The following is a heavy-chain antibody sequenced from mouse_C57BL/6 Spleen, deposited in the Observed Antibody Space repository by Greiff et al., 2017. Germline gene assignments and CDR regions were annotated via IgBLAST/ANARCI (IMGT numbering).Heavy chain of an antibody. J-gene: IGHJ4*01. CDR2: IDPSDSYT. CDR1: GYTFTSYW. Sequence: VQLQQPGAELVMPGASVKLSCKASGYTFTSYWMHWVKQRPGQGLEWIGEIDPSDSYTNYNQKFKGKSTLTVDKSSSTAYMQLSSLTSEDSAVYYCARGSNYDYAMDYWGQGTSVTVSS. D-gene: IGHD2-5*01. V-gene: IGHV1-69*01. CDR3: ARGSNYDYAMDY.